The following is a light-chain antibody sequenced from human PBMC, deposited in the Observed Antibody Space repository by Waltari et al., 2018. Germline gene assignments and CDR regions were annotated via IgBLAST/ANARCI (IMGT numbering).Light chain of an antibody. V-gene: IGLV2-14*03. CDR3: SSYTTSDTLV. J-gene: IGLJ2*01. CDR1: SSDVGAYNY. CDR2: GVT. Sequence: QSALTQPASVSGSPGQSLTISCTGTSSDVGAYNYVSWYQQHPGRAPRRMIYGVTIRPSGVSIRVSGSKSGNTGSLTISGLQPEDEAYYYCSSYTTSDTLVVAGGTKLTVL.